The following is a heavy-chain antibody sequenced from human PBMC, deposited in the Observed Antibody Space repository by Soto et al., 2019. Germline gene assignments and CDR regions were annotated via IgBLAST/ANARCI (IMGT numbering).Heavy chain of an antibody. V-gene: IGHV3-30-3*01. Sequence: GGSLRLSCAASGFTFSSNAMHWVRQAPGKGLEWVAVISYDGDNKFYAESVKGRFTVSRDNSKNTLYLQMNSLRGEDTAVYYCARDSYSSGWYGDFDYWGQGTLVTVSS. CDR1: GFTFSSNA. D-gene: IGHD6-19*01. CDR3: ARDSYSSGWYGDFDY. CDR2: ISYDGDNK. J-gene: IGHJ4*02.